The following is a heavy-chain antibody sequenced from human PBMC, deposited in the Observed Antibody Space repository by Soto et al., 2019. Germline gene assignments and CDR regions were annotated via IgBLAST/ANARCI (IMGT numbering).Heavy chain of an antibody. CDR1: GGSISSSNW. V-gene: IGHV4-4*02. CDR2: IYHSGST. CDR3: AGAAWGDSSGLFDY. Sequence: PSETLSLTCAVSGGSISSSNWWSWVRQPPGKGLEWIGEIYHSGSTNYNPSLKSRVTISVDKSKNQFSLKLSSVTAADTAVYYCAGAAWGDSSGLFDYRARGTLDPVSS. J-gene: IGHJ4*02. D-gene: IGHD6-25*01.